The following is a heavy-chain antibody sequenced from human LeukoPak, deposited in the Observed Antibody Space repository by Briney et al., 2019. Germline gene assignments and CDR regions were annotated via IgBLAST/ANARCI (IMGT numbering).Heavy chain of an antibody. CDR1: SGSISSGSYY. D-gene: IGHD4-11*01. J-gene: IGHJ4*02. V-gene: IGHV4-61*02. Sequence: SETLSLTSTLSSGSISSGSYYWSWIRQPAGKGLEWIGRISTSAMTKYNPSLKSRVTISLDTSKNQFSLKLSSVTAADTAVYYCARGPDYSNYVDYWGQGTLVTVSS. CDR2: ISTSAMT. CDR3: ARGPDYSNYVDY.